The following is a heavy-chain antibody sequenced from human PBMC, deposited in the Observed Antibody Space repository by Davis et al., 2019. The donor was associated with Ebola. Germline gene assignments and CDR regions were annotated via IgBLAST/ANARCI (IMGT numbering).Heavy chain of an antibody. CDR3: ARHPHDGDSFDS. D-gene: IGHD2-21*01. J-gene: IGHJ4*02. CDR2: IYYNGLT. Sequence: MPSETLSLTCRVSGGSIRSSSYYWDWIRQPPGKGLEWIGNIYYNGLTYQNPSLKTRVTISIDTSENQFSLKLNSVTAADTALYYCARHPHDGDSFDSWGQGTLVTVSS. CDR1: GGSIRSSSYY. V-gene: IGHV4-39*01.